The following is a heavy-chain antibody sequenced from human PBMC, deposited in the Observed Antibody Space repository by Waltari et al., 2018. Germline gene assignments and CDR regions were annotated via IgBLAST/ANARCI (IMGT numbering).Heavy chain of an antibody. Sequence: QVQLQESGPGLVKPSETLSLTCTVSGYSISSGYYWGWIRQPPVKGLEWIGSIYHSGSTYYNPSLKSRVTISVDTSKNQFSLKLSSVTAADTAVYYCARDQLGWGAFDIWGQGTMVTVSS. V-gene: IGHV4-38-2*02. J-gene: IGHJ3*02. D-gene: IGHD3-16*01. CDR2: IYHSGST. CDR3: ARDQLGWGAFDI. CDR1: GYSISSGYY.